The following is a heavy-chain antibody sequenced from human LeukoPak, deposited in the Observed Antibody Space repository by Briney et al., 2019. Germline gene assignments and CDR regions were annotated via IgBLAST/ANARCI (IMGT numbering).Heavy chain of an antibody. D-gene: IGHD3-10*01. CDR2: IYTSGST. J-gene: IGHJ3*02. V-gene: IGHV4-4*07. Sequence: PSETLSLTCTVSGGSISSYYWSWIRQPAGKGLEWIGRIYTSGSTNYNPSLKSRVTMSVDTSKNQFSLKLSSVTAADTAVYYCASRLLWLGDNAFDIWGQGTMVTASS. CDR1: GGSISSYY. CDR3: ASRLLWLGDNAFDI.